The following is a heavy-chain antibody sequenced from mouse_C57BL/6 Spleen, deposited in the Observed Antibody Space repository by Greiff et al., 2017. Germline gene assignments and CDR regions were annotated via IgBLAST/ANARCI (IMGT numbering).Heavy chain of an antibody. V-gene: IGHV1-69*01. D-gene: IGHD1-1*01. CDR3: ARYHYGSSLYYAMDY. CDR2: IDPSDSYT. J-gene: IGHJ4*01. CDR1: GYTFTSYW. Sequence: VQLQQPGAELVMPGASVKLSCKASGYTFTSYWMHWVKQRPGQGLEWIGEIDPSDSYTNYNQKFKGKSTLTVDKSSSTAYMQLSSLTSEDSAVYYCARYHYGSSLYYAMDYWGQGTSVTVSS.